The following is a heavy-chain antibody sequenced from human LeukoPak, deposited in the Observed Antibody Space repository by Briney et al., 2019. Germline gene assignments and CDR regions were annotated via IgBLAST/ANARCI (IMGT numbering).Heavy chain of an antibody. CDR2: IYPGDSDP. Sequence: GESLKISCNGSGYSFTSYWIGWVRQMPGKGLEWMGIIYPGDSDPRYSPSFQGQVTISADKSISTAYLQWSSLKASDTAMYYCARRLGCCSGGSCLGASNWFDPWGQGTLVTVSS. CDR3: ARRLGCCSGGSCLGASNWFDP. D-gene: IGHD2-15*01. J-gene: IGHJ5*02. V-gene: IGHV5-51*01. CDR1: GYSFTSYW.